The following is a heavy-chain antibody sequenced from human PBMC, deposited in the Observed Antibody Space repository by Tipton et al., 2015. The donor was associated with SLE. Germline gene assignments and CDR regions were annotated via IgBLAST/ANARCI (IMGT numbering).Heavy chain of an antibody. CDR1: GFTFSSYA. CDR3: ARERSIVAAVDY. V-gene: IGHV3-30-3*01. J-gene: IGHJ4*02. D-gene: IGHD6-13*01. Sequence: QLVQSGGGVVQPGRSLRLSCAASGFTFSSYAMHWVRQAPGKGLEWVAVISYDGSNKYYADSVKGRFTISRDNSKNTLYLQMNSLRAEDTAVYYCARERSIVAAVDYWGQGTLVTVSS. CDR2: ISYDGSNK.